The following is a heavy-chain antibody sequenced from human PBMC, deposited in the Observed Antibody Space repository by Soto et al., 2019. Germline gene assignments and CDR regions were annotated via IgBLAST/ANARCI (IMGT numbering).Heavy chain of an antibody. CDR2: ISGSGGST. J-gene: IGHJ4*02. CDR1: GFTFSSYA. D-gene: IGHD1-26*01. Sequence: EVQLLASGGGLVQPGGSLRLSCAASGFTFSSYAMSWVRQAPGKGLEWVSAISGSGGSTYYADSVKGRFTISRDNSKNTLYLQMNSLRAEDTAVYYCATRGRTPPGATSYYFDYWGQGTLVTVSS. CDR3: ATRGRTPPGATSYYFDY. V-gene: IGHV3-23*01.